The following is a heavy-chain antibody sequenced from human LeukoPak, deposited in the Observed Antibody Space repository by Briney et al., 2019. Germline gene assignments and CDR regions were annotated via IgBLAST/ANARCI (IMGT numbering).Heavy chain of an antibody. CDR3: AREGCSSTSCYKGYDY. CDR1: GYTFTSYY. D-gene: IGHD2-2*02. Sequence: ASVKVSCKASGYTFTSYYMHCVRQAPGQGREWMGIINPSGGSTSYAQKFQGRVTMTRDMSTSTVYMELSSLRSEDTAVYYCAREGCSSTSCYKGYDYWGQGTLVTVSS. CDR2: INPSGGST. V-gene: IGHV1-46*01. J-gene: IGHJ4*02.